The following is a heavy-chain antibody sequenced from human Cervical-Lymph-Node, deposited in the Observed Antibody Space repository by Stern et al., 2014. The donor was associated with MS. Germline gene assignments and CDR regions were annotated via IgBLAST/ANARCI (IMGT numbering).Heavy chain of an antibody. CDR2: ISYDGSSR. CDR3: AKAPVVYSAPLDY. CDR1: GFTLSNPG. Sequence: VQLLGSGGGVVQPGRSLRLSCAASGFTLSNPGMTWVRKAPGRGLAWGSLISYDGSSRIYADSVKGLFTISRDTSKNTLYLQMNGLRADDTAVYYCAKAPVVYSAPLDYWGQGTLVTVSS. V-gene: IGHV3-30*18. D-gene: IGHD4-23*01. J-gene: IGHJ4*02.